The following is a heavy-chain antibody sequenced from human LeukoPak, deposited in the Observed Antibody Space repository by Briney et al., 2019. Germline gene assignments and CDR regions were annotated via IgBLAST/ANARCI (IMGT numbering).Heavy chain of an antibody. CDR3: AREGPYDFWSGFRYYYYMDV. D-gene: IGHD3-3*01. CDR2: IYHSGST. J-gene: IGHJ6*03. Sequence: SETLSLTCAVSGYSISSGYYWGWIRQPPGKGLEWIGSIYHSGSTYYNPSLKSRVTISVDTSKNQFSLKLSSVTAADTAVYYCAREGPYDFWSGFRYYYYMDVWARGPRSPSP. V-gene: IGHV4-38-2*02. CDR1: GYSISSGYY.